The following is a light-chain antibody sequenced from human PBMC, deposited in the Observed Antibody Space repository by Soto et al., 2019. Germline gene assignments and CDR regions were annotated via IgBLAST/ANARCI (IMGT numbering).Light chain of an antibody. J-gene: IGLJ3*02. CDR2: SNN. CDR1: SSNIGNNY. CDR3: AAWDNSLSGWV. Sequence: QSVLTQPPSVSAAPGQKVTISCSGSSSNIGNNYVSWYQQLPGTAPKLLIYSNNRRPSGVPDRLSGSKSGTSASLAISGLQSEDEADYYCAAWDNSLSGWVFGGGTKLTVL. V-gene: IGLV1-47*02.